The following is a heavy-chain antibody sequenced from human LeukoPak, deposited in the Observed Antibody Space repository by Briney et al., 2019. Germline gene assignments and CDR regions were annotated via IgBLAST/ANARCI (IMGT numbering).Heavy chain of an antibody. CDR1: GFTVSSSY. D-gene: IGHD3-22*01. CDR3: AREVTYYYDSSGYYYADY. V-gene: IGHV3-53*01. J-gene: IGHJ4*02. Sequence: PGGSLRLSCAASGFTVSSSYMSWVRQAPGRGLEWVSVIYSGGSTYYADSVKGRFTISRDNSKNTLYLQMNSLRAEDTAVYYCAREVTYYYDSSGYYYADYWGQGILVTVSS. CDR2: IYSGGST.